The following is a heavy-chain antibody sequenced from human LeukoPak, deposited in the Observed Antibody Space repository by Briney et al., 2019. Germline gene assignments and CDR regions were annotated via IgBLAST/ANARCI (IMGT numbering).Heavy chain of an antibody. CDR3: ARARHSFHDSSGYYYAFDY. CDR2: IVPIIGRA. D-gene: IGHD3-22*01. V-gene: IGHV1-69*01. J-gene: IGHJ4*02. CDR1: GGTFSSYA. Sequence: SVKVSCKASGGTFSSYAFSLVRQALGQGLEWMGAIVPIIGRANYAQRFQGRVTIIADDSTSTVYMELSSLRSEDTAVYYCARARHSFHDSSGYYYAFDYWGQGTLVTVSS.